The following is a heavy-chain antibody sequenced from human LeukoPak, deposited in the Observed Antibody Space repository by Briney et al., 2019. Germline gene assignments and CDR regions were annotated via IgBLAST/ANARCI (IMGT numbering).Heavy chain of an antibody. J-gene: IGHJ4*02. CDR1: GFTFRNYG. V-gene: IGHV3-30*18. D-gene: IGHD4-17*01. CDR3: AKKDDDYGDPFDY. CDR2: ISHDGETK. Sequence: PGGSLRLSCAASGFTFRNYGMHWVRQAPGKGLEWVAVISHDGETKYHGESVTGRFTISKDNSRNTLYLQMNSLRPEDTAIYYCAKKDDDYGDPFDYWGQGTLVTVAS.